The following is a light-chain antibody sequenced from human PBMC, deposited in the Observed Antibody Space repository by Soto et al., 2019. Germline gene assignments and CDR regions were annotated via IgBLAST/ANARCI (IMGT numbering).Light chain of an antibody. Sequence: EIVLTQSPGTLSLSPGERATLSCRASQSVSSTYLAWYQQKPGQAPRLLIYGASSRATGIPDRFSGSGSGTDFTLTISRLEPEDFAVYYCHQYVTSPRTFGQGTRLEIK. CDR1: QSVSSTY. J-gene: IGKJ5*01. CDR2: GAS. V-gene: IGKV3-20*01. CDR3: HQYVTSPRT.